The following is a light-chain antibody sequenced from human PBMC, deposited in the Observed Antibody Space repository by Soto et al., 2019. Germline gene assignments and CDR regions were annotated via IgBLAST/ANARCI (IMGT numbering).Light chain of an antibody. CDR1: SSDVGGYNY. CDR2: DVS. J-gene: IGLJ2*01. CDR3: SSYTSSSTLGV. V-gene: IGLV2-14*01. Sequence: QSVLTQPASVSGSPGQSITISCTGTSSDVGGYNYVSWYQQHPGKAPKLMIYDVSNRPSGVSNRFSGSKSGNTASLTISGLQGEDEADYYCSSYTSSSTLGVFGGGTKVTVL.